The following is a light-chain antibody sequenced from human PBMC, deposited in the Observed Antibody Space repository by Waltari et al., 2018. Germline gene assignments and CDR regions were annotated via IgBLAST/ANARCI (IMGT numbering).Light chain of an antibody. Sequence: EIVMTQSPATLSVSPGERATLSCRASQRVSNHLAWYQQKPGQVPCLLSYGASTRATSIPARFSGSGSGTDFTLTISSLQSEDFAVYYCQQYNNWPPEYTFGQGTKLEIK. CDR2: GAS. J-gene: IGKJ2*01. CDR3: QQYNNWPPEYT. V-gene: IGKV3-15*01. CDR1: QRVSNH.